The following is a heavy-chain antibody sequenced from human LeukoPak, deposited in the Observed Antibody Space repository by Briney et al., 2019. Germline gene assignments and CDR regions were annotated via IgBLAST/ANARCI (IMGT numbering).Heavy chain of an antibody. CDR3: ARHPNSNWDY. V-gene: IGHV3-7*03. CDR1: GLTVTNAW. D-gene: IGHD6-13*01. Sequence: GGSLRLSCSASGLTVTNAWMSWVRQVPGKGLEWVVNINEGGNEKNYVDSVKGRFTVSRDNAQNSLYLQMNNLRVEDTAVYYCARHPNSNWDYWGQGTLVTVSS. CDR2: INEGGNEK. J-gene: IGHJ4*02.